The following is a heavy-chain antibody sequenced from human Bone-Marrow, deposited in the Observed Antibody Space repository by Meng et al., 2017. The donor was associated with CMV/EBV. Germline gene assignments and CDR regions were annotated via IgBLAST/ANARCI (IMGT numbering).Heavy chain of an antibody. D-gene: IGHD3-3*01. CDR1: GGSFSGYY. V-gene: IGHV4-34*01. Sequence: CAVDGGSFSGYYWSGIRQTPGKGLEWIGEINHSGGTNYNASLKSRVTISVDTSKNQFSLKVSSVTTADTAVYYCARALYDFWSGYFLWGQGTLVTVSS. CDR3: ARALYDFWSGYFL. CDR2: INHSGGT. J-gene: IGHJ4*02.